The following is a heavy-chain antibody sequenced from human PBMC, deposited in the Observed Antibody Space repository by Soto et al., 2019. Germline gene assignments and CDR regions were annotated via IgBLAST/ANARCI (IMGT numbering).Heavy chain of an antibody. Sequence: SCKVSGYTLTELSMHWVRQAPGKGLEWMGGFDPEDGETIYAQKYQGRVTMTEDTSTDTAYMELSSLRSEDTAVYYCATDLRSGYYGSGSDYFDYWGQGTLVTV. V-gene: IGHV1-24*01. D-gene: IGHD3-10*01. CDR3: ATDLRSGYYGSGSDYFDY. CDR1: GYTLTELS. CDR2: FDPEDGET. J-gene: IGHJ4*02.